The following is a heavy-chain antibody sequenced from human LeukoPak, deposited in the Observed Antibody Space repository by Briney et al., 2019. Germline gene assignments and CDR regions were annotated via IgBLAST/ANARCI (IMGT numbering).Heavy chain of an antibody. CDR1: GFTFSNYD. CDR2: ISGSGGST. D-gene: IGHD2-2*01. CDR3: AKSGERTPAVYFFDY. V-gene: IGHV3-23*01. Sequence: GGSLRLSCAASGFTFSNYDMTWVRQAPGKGLEWVSGISGSGGSTYYADSVMGRFTISRDSPKNTLSLQMNSLRAEDTAVYYCAKSGERTPAVYFFDYWGQGTLVTVSS. J-gene: IGHJ4*02.